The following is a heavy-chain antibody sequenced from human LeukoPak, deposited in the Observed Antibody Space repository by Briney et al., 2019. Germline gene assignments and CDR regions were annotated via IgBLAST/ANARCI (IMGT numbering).Heavy chain of an antibody. Sequence: PSETLSLTCTVSGGSISSSSYYWGWIRQPPGKGLEWIGSIYYSGSTNYNPSLKSRVTISVDTSKNQFSLKLSSATAADTAVYYCARHAPSRGRYYYGSGNDAFDIWGQGTMVTVSS. CDR2: IYYSGST. J-gene: IGHJ3*02. CDR3: ARHAPSRGRYYYGSGNDAFDI. V-gene: IGHV4-39*01. CDR1: GGSISSSSYY. D-gene: IGHD3-10*01.